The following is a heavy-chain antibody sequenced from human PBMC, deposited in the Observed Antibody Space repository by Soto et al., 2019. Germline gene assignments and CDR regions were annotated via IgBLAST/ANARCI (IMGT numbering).Heavy chain of an antibody. D-gene: IGHD6-19*01. CDR1: AFTFSSYA. J-gene: IGHJ6*02. CDR3: AKALVAGAGTEGLDYYYYYGMDV. Sequence: PGGSLRLSCAASAFTFSSYAMNGVRQTPGKGQECVSAISGSGGRTYYADSVKGRFTISRDNSKNTLYLQMNSLRAEDTAVYYCAKALVAGAGTEGLDYYYYYGMDVWGQGTTVTVSS. CDR2: ISGSGGRT. V-gene: IGHV3-23*01.